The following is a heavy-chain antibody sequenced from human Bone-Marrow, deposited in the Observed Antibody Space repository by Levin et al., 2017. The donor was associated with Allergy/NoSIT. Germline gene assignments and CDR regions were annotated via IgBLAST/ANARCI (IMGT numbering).Heavy chain of an antibody. V-gene: IGHV4-39*01. CDR3: ARLRDCIGGNCYSYFYFYYMDV. Sequence: SETLSLTCTVSGGSISSSRYYWGWIRQPPGKGLEWIGTIYYSGTTYYSPSLKSRVTVSVDTSKNQFSLKLNSVTAADTAVYYCARLRDCIGGNCYSYFYFYYMDVWGKGTTVTVSS. D-gene: IGHD2-15*01. CDR1: GGSISSSRYY. J-gene: IGHJ6*03. CDR2: IYYSGTT.